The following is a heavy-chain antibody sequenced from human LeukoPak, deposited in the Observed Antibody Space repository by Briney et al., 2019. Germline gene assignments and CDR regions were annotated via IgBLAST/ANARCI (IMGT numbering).Heavy chain of an antibody. V-gene: IGHV1-2*02. Sequence: ASVKVSCKASGYTFTGYYMHWVRQAPGQGLEWMGWINPNSGGTNYAQKFQGRVTMTRDTSISTAYMELSRLRSDDTAVYYCARDGLPYCGGDCYRTGGAFGIWGQGTMVTVSS. CDR2: INPNSGGT. CDR1: GYTFTGYY. J-gene: IGHJ3*02. CDR3: ARDGLPYCGGDCYRTGGAFGI. D-gene: IGHD2-21*01.